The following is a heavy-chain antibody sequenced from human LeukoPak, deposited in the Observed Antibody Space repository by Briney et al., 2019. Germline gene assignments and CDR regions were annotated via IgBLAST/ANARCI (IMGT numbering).Heavy chain of an antibody. V-gene: IGHV3-49*04. Sequence: GGSLRLSCAASGFGFSSYEMNWVRQAPGKGLEWVGCIRSKAYGGTTQYAASVKGRFTISREDSKSIAYLQMNSLKAEDTAVYYCARSYDVLSGYFPPDYWGQGTLVTVSS. CDR1: GFGFSSYE. D-gene: IGHD3-3*01. CDR3: ARSYDVLSGYFPPDY. J-gene: IGHJ4*02. CDR2: IRSKAYGGTT.